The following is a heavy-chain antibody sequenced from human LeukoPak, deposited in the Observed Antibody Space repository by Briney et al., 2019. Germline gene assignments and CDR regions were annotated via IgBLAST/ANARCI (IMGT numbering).Heavy chain of an antibody. J-gene: IGHJ5*02. CDR2: ISAYNGNT. Sequence: ASVKVSCKASGYTFTGYYMHWVRQAPGQGLEWMGWISAYNGNTNYAQKLQGRVTMTTDTSTSTAYMELRSLRSDDTAVYYCARDDYDFWSGYKTQGWFDPWGQGTLVTVSS. D-gene: IGHD3-3*01. CDR1: GYTFTGYY. V-gene: IGHV1-18*04. CDR3: ARDDYDFWSGYKTQGWFDP.